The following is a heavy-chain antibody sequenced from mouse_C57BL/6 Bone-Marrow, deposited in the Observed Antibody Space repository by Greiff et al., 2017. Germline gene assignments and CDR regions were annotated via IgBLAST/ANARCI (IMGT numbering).Heavy chain of an antibody. V-gene: IGHV1-69*01. Sequence: QVQLKQPGAELVMPGASVKLSCKASGYTFTSYWMHWVKQRPGQGLEWIGEIGPSDSYTNYNQKFKGKSTLTVDKSSSTAYMQLSSLTSEDSAVYYCARGGYYAMDYWGQGTSVTVSS. J-gene: IGHJ4*01. CDR3: ARGGYYAMDY. CDR2: IGPSDSYT. CDR1: GYTFTSYW.